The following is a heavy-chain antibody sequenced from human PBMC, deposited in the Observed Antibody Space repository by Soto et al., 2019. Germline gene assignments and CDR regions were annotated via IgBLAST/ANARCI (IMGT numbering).Heavy chain of an antibody. J-gene: IGHJ4*02. D-gene: IGHD1-26*01. Sequence: QVQLVQSGAEVKKPGSSVKVYCKASGGTLSTYAFSWVRQAPGQGLEWMGGIIPILGTTNYTQKFQGRVTITADESTSTGYMVLSTLRSDDTAVYYCATTPRIAGGIPIDYWGQGTLVTVSS. CDR2: IIPILGTT. V-gene: IGHV1-69*01. CDR3: ATTPRIAGGIPIDY. CDR1: GGTLSTYA.